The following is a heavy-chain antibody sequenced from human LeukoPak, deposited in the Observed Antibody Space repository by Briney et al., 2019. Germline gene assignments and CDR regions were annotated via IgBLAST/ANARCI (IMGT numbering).Heavy chain of an antibody. J-gene: IGHJ4*02. D-gene: IGHD6-13*01. CDR2: IYYSGST. Sequence: PSETLSLTCTVSGGSISSSSYYWGWMRQPPGKGLEWIGRIYYSGSTYYNPSLKSRVTISVDTSKTQFSLRLSSVTAADTAVYYCASVSASYSSSWYGPDPFDYWGQGTLVTVSS. CDR1: GGSISSSSYY. CDR3: ASVSASYSSSWYGPDPFDY. V-gene: IGHV4-39*01.